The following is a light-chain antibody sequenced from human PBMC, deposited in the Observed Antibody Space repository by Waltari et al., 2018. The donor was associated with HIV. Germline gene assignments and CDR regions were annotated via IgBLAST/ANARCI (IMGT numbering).Light chain of an antibody. CDR3: VLYMGSGISV. CDR1: SCSVPTSYY. V-gene: IGLV8-61*01. J-gene: IGLJ3*02. CDR2: STN. Sequence: QPVVTQEPSFSVSPGGTVTLTCGLSSCSVPTSYYPSWYQQTPGQAPRTLIYSTNTRSSGVPDRFSGSILGNKAALTITGAQADDESDYYCVLYMGSGISVFGGGTKLTVL.